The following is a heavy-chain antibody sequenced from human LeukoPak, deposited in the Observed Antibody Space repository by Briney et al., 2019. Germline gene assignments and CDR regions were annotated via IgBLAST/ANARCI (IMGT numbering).Heavy chain of an antibody. Sequence: GGSLRLSCVASGFTFTDFAMNWVRQVPGKGPEWVSHIGGGGVDREYEESVKGRFTVPRDNSRNSLYLQMNSLRGEDTAIYYCVKDSIERNGVYDAFDVWGQGTKVTVAS. CDR1: GFTFTDFA. D-gene: IGHD2-8*01. J-gene: IGHJ3*01. CDR2: IGGGGVDR. V-gene: IGHV3-23*01. CDR3: VKDSIERNGVYDAFDV.